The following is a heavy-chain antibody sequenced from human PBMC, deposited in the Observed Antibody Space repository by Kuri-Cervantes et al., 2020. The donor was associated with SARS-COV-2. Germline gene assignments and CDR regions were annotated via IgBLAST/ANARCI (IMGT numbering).Heavy chain of an antibody. CDR1: GYSISSGYY. V-gene: IGHV4-38-2*02. Sequence: SETLSLTCTVSGYSISSGYYWGWIRQPPGKGLEWIGSIYRSGSTYYNPSLKSRVTISVDTSKNQFSLKLSSVTAADTAVYYCARHEPSTVTTLFDYWGQGTLVTVSS. J-gene: IGHJ4*02. CDR3: ARHEPSTVTTLFDY. D-gene: IGHD4-11*01. CDR2: IYRSGST.